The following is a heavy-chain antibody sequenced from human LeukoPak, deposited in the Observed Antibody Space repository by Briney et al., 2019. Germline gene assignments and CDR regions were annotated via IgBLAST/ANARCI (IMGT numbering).Heavy chain of an antibody. V-gene: IGHV4-34*01. CDR1: GFTFSSYA. Sequence: PGGSLRLSCAASGFTFSSYAMSWIRQPPGKGLEWIGEINHSGSTNYNPSLKSRVTISVDTSKNQFSLKLSSVTAADTAVYYCARSLRPLGWYFDLWGRGTLVTVSS. J-gene: IGHJ2*01. CDR2: INHSGST. D-gene: IGHD5/OR15-5a*01. CDR3: ARSLRPLGWYFDL.